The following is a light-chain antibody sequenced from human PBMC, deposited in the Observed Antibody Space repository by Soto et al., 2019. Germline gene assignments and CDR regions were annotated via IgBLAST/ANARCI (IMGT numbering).Light chain of an antibody. Sequence: EIVLTQSPATLSLSPGERATLSCSASQSVTTYLAWYQQKPGQAPRLLIYDASNRATGIPARFSGSGSGTDFTLTISSLEPEDFADYYCQQRSNWPPTVGQGTRLEIK. CDR1: QSVTTY. J-gene: IGKJ5*01. CDR2: DAS. CDR3: QQRSNWPPT. V-gene: IGKV3-11*01.